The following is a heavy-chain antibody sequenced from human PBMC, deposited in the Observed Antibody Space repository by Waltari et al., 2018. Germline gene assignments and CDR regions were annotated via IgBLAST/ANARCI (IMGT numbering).Heavy chain of an antibody. Sequence: QVRLVQSGAEVRKPGSSVRVSCETSGRSLRGYTFSWVRQAPGQGLEWMGGIIPIFGQPTYAEKFQGRLTRRTGDNMRIAYMDLGGLTSQDTAIYFCSRGYRFDSSGRYYFDYWGQGTQVTVSS. CDR1: GRSLRGYT. J-gene: IGHJ4*02. CDR2: IIPIFGQP. CDR3: SRGYRFDSSGRYYFDY. V-gene: IGHV1-69*05. D-gene: IGHD6-19*01.